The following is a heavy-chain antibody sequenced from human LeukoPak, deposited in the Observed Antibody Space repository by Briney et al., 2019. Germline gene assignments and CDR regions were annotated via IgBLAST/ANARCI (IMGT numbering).Heavy chain of an antibody. CDR3: APPPVGINV. CDR2: ISSSGSTI. V-gene: IGHV3-48*03. D-gene: IGHD4-17*01. Sequence: GGSLRLSCAASGFTFSSYEMNWVRQAPGKGLDWVSYISSSGSTIYYADSVKGRLTISRDNAKNSLYLKMNSLRAEDTAVYYCAPPPVGINVWGKGTPVTASS. J-gene: IGHJ6*04. CDR1: GFTFSSYE.